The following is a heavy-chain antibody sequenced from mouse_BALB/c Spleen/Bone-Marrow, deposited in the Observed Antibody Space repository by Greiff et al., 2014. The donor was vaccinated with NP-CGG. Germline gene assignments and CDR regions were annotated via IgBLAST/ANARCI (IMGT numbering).Heavy chain of an antibody. CDR1: GFSLTSYG. CDR3: ARVFTTATWGFAY. CDR2: IWAGGST. V-gene: IGHV2-9*02. D-gene: IGHD1-2*01. J-gene: IGHJ3*01. Sequence: VKVVESGPGLVAPSQSLSITCTVSGFSLTSYGVHWVRQPPRKGLEWLGAIWAGGSTNYNSALMSRLSITKDNSKSQVFLEMNSLQTDDTAMYYCARVFTTATWGFAYWGQGTLVTVSA.